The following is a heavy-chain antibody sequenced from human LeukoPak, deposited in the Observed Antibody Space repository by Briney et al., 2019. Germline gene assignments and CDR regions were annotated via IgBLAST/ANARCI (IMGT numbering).Heavy chain of an antibody. Sequence: SQTLSLTCTVSGASISSGGYYWSWVRQHPGKGLEWIAYIYYTGSTYYNPSLRSRVIISGDTSKNQFSLKLSSVTAADTAVYYCARVPNYGDEVWFDPWGQGTLVTVSS. D-gene: IGHD4-17*01. CDR1: GASISSGGYY. CDR2: IYYTGST. CDR3: ARVPNYGDEVWFDP. J-gene: IGHJ5*02. V-gene: IGHV4-31*03.